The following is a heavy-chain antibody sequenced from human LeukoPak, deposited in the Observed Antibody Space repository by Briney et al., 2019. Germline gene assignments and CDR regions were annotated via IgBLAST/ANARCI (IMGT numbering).Heavy chain of an antibody. Sequence: ASVKVSCKASGYTFTSYYMHWVRQAPGQGLEWMGIINPSGDSTSYAQKFQGRVTMTRDTSTSTVYMELSSLGSEDTAVYYCARSGDGWYYFDYWGQGTLVTVSS. CDR1: GYTFTSYY. V-gene: IGHV1-46*01. CDR2: INPSGDST. J-gene: IGHJ4*02. D-gene: IGHD2-21*02. CDR3: ARSGDGWYYFDY.